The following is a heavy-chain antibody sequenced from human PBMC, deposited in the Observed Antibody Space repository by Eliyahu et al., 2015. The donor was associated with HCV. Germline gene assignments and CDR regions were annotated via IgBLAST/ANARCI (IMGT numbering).Heavy chain of an antibody. Sequence: EVQLVESGGGLVQPGGSLRLSCAASGFTFSXYWMHWVRQAPGKGLVWVSRINSDGSSTSYADSVKGRFTISRDNAKNTLYLQMNSLRAEDTAVYYCARGRHIVVVTAIPLDYWGQGTLVTVSS. D-gene: IGHD2-21*02. CDR2: INSDGSST. CDR3: ARGRHIVVVTAIPLDY. J-gene: IGHJ4*02. CDR1: GFTFSXYW. V-gene: IGHV3-74*01.